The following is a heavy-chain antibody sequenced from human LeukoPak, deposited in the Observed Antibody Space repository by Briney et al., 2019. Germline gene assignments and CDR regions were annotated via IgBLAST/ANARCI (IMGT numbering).Heavy chain of an antibody. CDR3: ARGIVVVPAAIDLPYYFDY. J-gene: IGHJ4*02. CDR1: GFTFSSYS. Sequence: GGSLRLSCAASGFTFSSYSMNWVRQAPGKGLEWVSSISSSSSYIYYADSVKGRFTISRDNAKNSLYLQMNSLRAEDTAVYYCARGIVVVPAAIDLPYYFDYWGQGTQVTISS. D-gene: IGHD2-2*01. V-gene: IGHV3-21*01. CDR2: ISSSSSYI.